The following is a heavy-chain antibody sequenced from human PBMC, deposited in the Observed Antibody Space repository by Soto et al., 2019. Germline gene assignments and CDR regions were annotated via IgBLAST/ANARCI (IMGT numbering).Heavy chain of an antibody. V-gene: IGHV3-74*01. J-gene: IGHJ6*02. CDR2: IDNAGSSV. CDR1: GFTFSSYW. D-gene: IGHD1-26*01. Sequence: EVQLVESGGGLVQPGGSLRLSCAASGFTFSSYWMHWVRQAPGKGLVWVSRIDNAGSSVRYADSVKGRFTISRDNAKNTVYLQMNSLRAEDTAVYYCTRVGGSVSGMDVWGPGATVTVSS. CDR3: TRVGGSVSGMDV.